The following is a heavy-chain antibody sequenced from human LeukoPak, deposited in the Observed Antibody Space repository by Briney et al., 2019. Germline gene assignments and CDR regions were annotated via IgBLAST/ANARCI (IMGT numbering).Heavy chain of an antibody. V-gene: IGHV1-2*04. J-gene: IGHJ6*02. CDR1: GYTFTGYY. CDR3: ARGISSSSWYNFASGSHYYYGMDV. Sequence: GASVKVSCKAPGYTFTGYYMHWVRQAPGQGLEWMGWINPNSGGTNYAQKFQGWVTMTRDTSISTAYMELSRLRSDDTAVYYCARGISSSSWYNFASGSHYYYGMDVWGQGTTVTVSS. CDR2: INPNSGGT. D-gene: IGHD6-13*01.